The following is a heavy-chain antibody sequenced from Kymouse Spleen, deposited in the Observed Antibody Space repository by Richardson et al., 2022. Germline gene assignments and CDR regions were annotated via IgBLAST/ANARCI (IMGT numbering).Heavy chain of an antibody. CDR3: AKTGDGYCSSTSCYAYYYYYGMDV. CDR2: ISWNSGSI. Sequence: EVQLVESGGGLVQPGRSLRLSCAASGFTFDDYAMHWVRQAPGKGLEWVSGISWNSGSIGYADSVKGRFTISRDNAKNSLYLQMNSLRAEDTALYYCAKTGDGYCSSTSCYAYYYYYGMDVWGQGTTVTVSS. J-gene: IGHJ6*02. D-gene: IGHD2-2*02. V-gene: IGHV3-9*01. CDR1: GFTFDDYA.